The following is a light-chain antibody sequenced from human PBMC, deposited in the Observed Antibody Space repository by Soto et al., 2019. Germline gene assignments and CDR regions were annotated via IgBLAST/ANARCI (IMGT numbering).Light chain of an antibody. V-gene: IGLV2-8*01. J-gene: IGLJ1*01. CDR2: EVS. CDR3: SSYAGRNNYV. Sequence: QLVLTQPPSASGSPGQSVTISCTGSSSDVGAFDSVSWYQQHPHKAPQIIIYEVSKRPSGVPDRFSGSKSGNTASLTVSGLQADDEADYFCSSYAGRNNYVFGTGTKVTVL. CDR1: SSDVGAFDS.